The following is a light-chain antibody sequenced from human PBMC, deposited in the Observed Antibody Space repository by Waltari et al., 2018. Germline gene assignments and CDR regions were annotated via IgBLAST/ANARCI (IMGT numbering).Light chain of an antibody. J-gene: IGLJ2*01. CDR2: QDT. CDR1: KLGDTY. Sequence: SYEVTQPPSVSVSPGQTATITCSGDKLGDTYACWYQQKPGQSPVLVIYQDTERPSGITERFSGSNSGNTATLTISGTQAMDEADYYCQAWDSSTGVVFGGGTRLTVL. V-gene: IGLV3-1*01. CDR3: QAWDSSTGVV.